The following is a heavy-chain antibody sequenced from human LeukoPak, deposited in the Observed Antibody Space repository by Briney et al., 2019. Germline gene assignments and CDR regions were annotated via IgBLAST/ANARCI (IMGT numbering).Heavy chain of an antibody. V-gene: IGHV3-7*04. CDR2: IKQDGSEK. D-gene: IGHD2-2*01. J-gene: IGHJ4*02. CDR3: ARGRSSSLDY. CDR1: GFTFSNYW. Sequence: LGGSLRLSCAASGFTFSNYWMSWVRQAPGKGLEWVAKIKQDGSEKYYVDSVKGRFAISRDNAKNSLYLQMDSLRAEDTAVYYCARGRSSSLDYWGQGTLVTVSS.